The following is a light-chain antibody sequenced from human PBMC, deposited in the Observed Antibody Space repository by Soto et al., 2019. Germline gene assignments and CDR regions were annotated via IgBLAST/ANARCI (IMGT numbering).Light chain of an antibody. CDR2: GAS. Sequence: EIVMTQSPATLSVSPGERATLSCRASQSVSSNLAWYQQKPGQAPRLLIYGASTRATGIPARFSGSGSGTEFTITISSLQSEDLAGYYCQQYNSWPPLTFGGGTKVEIK. CDR1: QSVSSN. J-gene: IGKJ4*01. V-gene: IGKV3-15*01. CDR3: QQYNSWPPLT.